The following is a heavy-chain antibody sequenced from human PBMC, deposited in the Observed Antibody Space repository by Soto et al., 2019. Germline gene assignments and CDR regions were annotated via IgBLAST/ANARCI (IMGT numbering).Heavy chain of an antibody. V-gene: IGHV3-7*05. CDR2: IKQDGSEK. J-gene: IGHJ4*02. CDR3: SKDQYSSSWYNFNY. CDR1: GFTFSSYW. D-gene: IGHD6-13*01. Sequence: GGSLRLSCAASGFTFSSYWMSWVRQAPGKGLEWVANIKQDGSEKWYADSVKGRFTISRDNAKNSLYLQMNSLRAEDTALYYCSKDQYSSSWYNFNYWGQGTLVTVSS.